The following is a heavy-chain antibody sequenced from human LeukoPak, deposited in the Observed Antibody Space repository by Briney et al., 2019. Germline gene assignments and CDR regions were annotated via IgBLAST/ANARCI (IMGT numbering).Heavy chain of an antibody. CDR3: SRGQKDPYGPEFDY. V-gene: IGHV3-49*04. CDR2: IRAKIHDGTT. Sequence: PGQSLRLSCTTSGFIFGDYNMNWVRRAPGKGLEWVGYIRAKIHDGTTDFAASVKGRFTISRDDSKSIAYLQMTSLKSEDTAVYYCSRGQKDPYGPEFDYWGQGTLVTVSS. CDR1: GFIFGDYN. J-gene: IGHJ4*02. D-gene: IGHD3-10*01.